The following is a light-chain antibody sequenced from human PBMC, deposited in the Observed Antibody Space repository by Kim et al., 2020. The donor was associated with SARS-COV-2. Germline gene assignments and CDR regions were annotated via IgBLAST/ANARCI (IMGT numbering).Light chain of an antibody. Sequence: QAVVTQEPSLTVSPGGTVTLTCGSSTGTVTSGHYPYWFQQKPGQAPRTLIYDTSNIHSWTTARFSGSLLGGKAALTLSGAQPEDEADYYCLLSYSGARLVFGGGTQLTVL. CDR2: DTS. CDR3: LLSYSGARLV. J-gene: IGLJ2*01. CDR1: TGTVTSGHY. V-gene: IGLV7-46*01.